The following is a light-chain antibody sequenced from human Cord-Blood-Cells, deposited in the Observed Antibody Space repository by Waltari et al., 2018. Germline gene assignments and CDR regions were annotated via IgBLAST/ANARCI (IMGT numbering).Light chain of an antibody. CDR2: DAS. CDR3: QQRSNWPPGVT. Sequence: EIVLTQSLATLSLSPGERATISCRASQSVSSYLAWYQQKPGQAPRLLIYDASNRATGIPARFSGSGSGTDFTLTISSLEPEDFAVYYCQQRSNWPPGVTFGPGTKVDIK. V-gene: IGKV3-11*01. J-gene: IGKJ3*01. CDR1: QSVSSY.